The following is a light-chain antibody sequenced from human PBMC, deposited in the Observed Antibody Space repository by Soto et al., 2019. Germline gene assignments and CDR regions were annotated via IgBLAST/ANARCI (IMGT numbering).Light chain of an antibody. CDR1: QSISNW. J-gene: IGKJ1*01. V-gene: IGKV1-5*01. CDR3: QQYSSRST. Sequence: DIHMTQSQSTLPASVRDRVTITCRASQSISNWLAWYQQKPGKAPNLLIYDASSLQSGVPSRFSGSGFGTEFTLTISSLQPGYFATYYCQQYSSRSTFGQGTKVDI. CDR2: DAS.